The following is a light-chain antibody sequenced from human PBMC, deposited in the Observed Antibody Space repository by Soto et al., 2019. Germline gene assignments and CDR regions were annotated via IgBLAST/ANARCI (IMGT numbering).Light chain of an antibody. V-gene: IGKV4-1*01. CDR1: QSVLYSSNNKNN. Sequence: DIVMTQSPDSLAVSLGERATINCKSSQSVLYSSNNKNNLAWYQQKPGQPPKLLIYWASTRESGVPDRFSVSGSGTDFTLTISSLQAEDVAVYYCQQYYSTPTWTFGQGTKVDIK. J-gene: IGKJ1*01. CDR2: WAS. CDR3: QQYYSTPTWT.